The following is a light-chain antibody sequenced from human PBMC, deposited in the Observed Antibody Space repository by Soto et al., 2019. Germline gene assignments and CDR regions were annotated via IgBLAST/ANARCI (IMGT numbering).Light chain of an antibody. CDR2: EVV. CDR1: KNDIGVYDF. V-gene: IGLV2-8*01. Sequence: QSALTQPPSASGSPGQSVTISCTGTKNDIGVYDFVSWYQHHPGKAPRLIIYEVVQRPSGVPDRFSGSKSGNTASLTVSGLQAADEADYFCAAWDDNLRGYWVFGGGTKLTVL. J-gene: IGLJ2*01. CDR3: AAWDDNLRGYWV.